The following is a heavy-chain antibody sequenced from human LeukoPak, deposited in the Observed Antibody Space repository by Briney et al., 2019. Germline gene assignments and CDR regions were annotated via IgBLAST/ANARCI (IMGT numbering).Heavy chain of an antibody. J-gene: IGHJ4*02. CDR3: ARDRYYYDSSGSQFDY. CDR2: IYYSGST. Sequence: PSQTLSLTCAVSGGSISSGGYSWSWIRQPPGKGLEWIGYIYYSGSTNYNPSLKSRVTMSGDTSKNQFSLKLSSVTAAGTAVYYCARDRYYYDSSGSQFDYWGQGTLVTVSS. D-gene: IGHD3-22*01. CDR1: GGSISSGGYS. V-gene: IGHV4-30-4*07.